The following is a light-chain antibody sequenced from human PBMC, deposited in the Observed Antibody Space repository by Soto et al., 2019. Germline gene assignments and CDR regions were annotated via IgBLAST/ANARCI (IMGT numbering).Light chain of an antibody. CDR1: QSISSW. CDR3: QQYNSYPWT. J-gene: IGKJ1*01. CDR2: KAS. V-gene: IGKV1-5*03. Sequence: DIQMTQSPSTLSASAGDRVTITCRASQSISSWLAWYQQKPGKAPKVLIYKASSLESGVPSRFSGRGSGTEFTLTISSLQPDDFATYYCQQYNSYPWTFGQGTKVEIK.